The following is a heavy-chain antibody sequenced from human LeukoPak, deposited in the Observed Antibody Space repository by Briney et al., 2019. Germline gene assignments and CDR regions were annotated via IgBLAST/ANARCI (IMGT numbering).Heavy chain of an antibody. V-gene: IGHV3-7*03. Sequence: GGSLRLSCVASGFMFSSYWMSWVRQVPGKGPEWVADIKKDGSDKYYVGSVKGRFTISRDNAKNSLYLQMNNLRAEDTAVYYCARDSLIQYGSGSYWGFDYWGQGILVTVSS. J-gene: IGHJ4*02. CDR1: GFMFSSYW. D-gene: IGHD3-10*01. CDR3: ARDSLIQYGSGSYWGFDY. CDR2: IKKDGSDK.